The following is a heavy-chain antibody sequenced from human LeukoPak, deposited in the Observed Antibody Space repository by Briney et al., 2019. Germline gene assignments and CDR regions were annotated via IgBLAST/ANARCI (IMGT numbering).Heavy chain of an antibody. V-gene: IGHV4-59*13. CDR2: FYYSGST. J-gene: IGHJ3*02. CDR3: ARDRRLELLHAFDI. D-gene: IGHD1-7*01. Sequence: PSETLSLPCTVSDGSISTYYWRWLRQPPGEGLEWLGYFYYSGSTKLNPSLKSRVTISVDTSKDQFSLKLSSVTAADTAVYYCARDRRLELLHAFDIWGQGTMVTVSS. CDR1: DGSISTYY.